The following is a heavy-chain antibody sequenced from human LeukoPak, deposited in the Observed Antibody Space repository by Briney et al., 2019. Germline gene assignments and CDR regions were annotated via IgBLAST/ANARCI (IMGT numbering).Heavy chain of an antibody. V-gene: IGHV3-21*01. CDR1: GFTLSSYS. CDR3: ARSPSGDFDY. J-gene: IGHJ4*02. CDR2: ISSSSSYI. Sequence: PGGSLRLSCAASGFTLSSYSMNWVRQAPGKGLEWVSSISSSSSYIYYADSVKGRFTISRDNAKNSLYLQMNSLRAGDTAVYYCARSPSGDFDYWGQGTLVTVSS. D-gene: IGHD6-6*01.